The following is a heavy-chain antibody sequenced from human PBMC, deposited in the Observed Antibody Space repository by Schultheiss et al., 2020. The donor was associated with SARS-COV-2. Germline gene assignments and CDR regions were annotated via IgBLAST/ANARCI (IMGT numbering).Heavy chain of an antibody. V-gene: IGHV4-4*07. J-gene: IGHJ4*02. Sequence: SETLSLTCTVSGGSISSYYWSWIRQPAGKGLEWIGRIYTSGSTNYNPSLKSRVTISVDTSKNQFSLKLSSVTAADTAVYYCAREPEQSWLRDYFDYWGQGTLVTVSS. CDR1: GGSISSYY. CDR2: IYTSGST. D-gene: IGHD5-18*01. CDR3: AREPEQSWLRDYFDY.